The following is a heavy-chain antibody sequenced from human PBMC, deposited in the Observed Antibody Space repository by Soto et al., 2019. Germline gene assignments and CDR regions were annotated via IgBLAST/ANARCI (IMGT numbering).Heavy chain of an antibody. D-gene: IGHD2-2*01. CDR2: ISSSSSTI. CDR3: ATHYQPLFRFGTEPGDAFDI. CDR1: GFTFSSYS. Sequence: EVQLVESGGGLVQPGGSLRLSCAASGFTFSSYSMNWVRQAPGKGLEWVSYISSSSSTIYYADSVKGRFTISRDNAKNSLYLQMNSLQPDDTAVYYCATHYQPLFRFGTEPGDAFDIWGHGTMVTVSS. V-gene: IGHV3-48*01. J-gene: IGHJ3*02.